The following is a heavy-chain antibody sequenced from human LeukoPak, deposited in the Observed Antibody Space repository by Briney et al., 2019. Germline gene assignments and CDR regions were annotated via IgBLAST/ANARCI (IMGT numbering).Heavy chain of an antibody. J-gene: IGHJ6*03. CDR3: ARVIRGPYYYYYYMDV. D-gene: IGHD3-10*01. Sequence: SETLSLTCAVYGGSFSGYYWSWIRQPPGKGLEWIGEINHSGSTYYNPSLKSRVTISVDTSKNQFSLKLSSVTAADTAVYYCARVIRGPYYYYYYMDVWGKGTTVTVSS. CDR2: INHSGST. V-gene: IGHV4-34*01. CDR1: GGSFSGYY.